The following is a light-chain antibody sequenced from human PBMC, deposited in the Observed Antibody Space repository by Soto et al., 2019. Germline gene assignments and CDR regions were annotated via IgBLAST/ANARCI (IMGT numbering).Light chain of an antibody. J-gene: IGLJ7*01. CDR1: SSDVGGYNY. CDR2: DVT. CDR3: NSYTGSTTPFV. V-gene: IGLV2-14*03. Sequence: QSALTQPASVSGSPGQSITISCTGTSSDVGGYNYVSWYQHHPDKAPKLVIYDVTNRPSGVSYRFSGSKSGDTASLTISGLQAEDEADYYCNSYTGSTTPFVFGTGTQLTVL.